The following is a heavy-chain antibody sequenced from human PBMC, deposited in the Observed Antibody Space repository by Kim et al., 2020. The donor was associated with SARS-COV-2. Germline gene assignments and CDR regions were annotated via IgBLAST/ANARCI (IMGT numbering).Heavy chain of an antibody. Sequence: GGSLRLSCAASGFTFSSYWMSWVRQAPGKGLEWVANIKQDGSEKYYLDSVKGRFTISRDNAKNSLYLQMNSLRAEDTAVYYCARDQLYYDILTGYYSPSDYWGQGTLVTVSS. D-gene: IGHD3-9*01. V-gene: IGHV3-7*01. CDR3: ARDQLYYDILTGYYSPSDY. CDR2: IKQDGSEK. CDR1: GFTFSSYW. J-gene: IGHJ4*02.